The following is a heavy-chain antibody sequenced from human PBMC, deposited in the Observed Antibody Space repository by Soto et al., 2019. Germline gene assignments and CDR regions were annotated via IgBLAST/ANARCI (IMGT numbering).Heavy chain of an antibody. D-gene: IGHD2-2*01. J-gene: IGHJ5*02. CDR1: GFTFTSSA. V-gene: IGHV1-58*02. Sequence: GASVKVSCKASGFTFTSSAMQWVRQARGQRLEWIGWIVVGSGNTNYAQKFQERVTITRDMSTSTAYMELSSLRSEDTAVYYCAAEVRYCSSTSCPNPWGQGTLVTVSS. CDR2: IVVGSGNT. CDR3: AAEVRYCSSTSCPNP.